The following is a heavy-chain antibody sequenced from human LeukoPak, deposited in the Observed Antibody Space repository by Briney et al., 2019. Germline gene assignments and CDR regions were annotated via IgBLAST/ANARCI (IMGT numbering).Heavy chain of an antibody. V-gene: IGHV1-2*06. CDR3: ARYYGGSYDF. Sequence: ASVKVSCKASGYTFTCYYLHWVRQAPGQGLEWMGRTNPNSGGTDYAQTFQGRVTMTRDTSVSIAYMELSSLRSDDTAVYYCARYYGGSYDFWGQGTLVTVSS. D-gene: IGHD1-26*01. J-gene: IGHJ4*02. CDR1: GYTFTCYY. CDR2: TNPNSGGT.